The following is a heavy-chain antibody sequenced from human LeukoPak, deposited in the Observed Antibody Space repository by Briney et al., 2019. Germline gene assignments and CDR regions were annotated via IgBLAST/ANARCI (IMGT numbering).Heavy chain of an antibody. D-gene: IGHD3-22*01. CDR2: ISYDGSNK. CDR1: GFTFSSYA. V-gene: IGHV3-30-3*01. CDR3: AKEVLAYYYDSSGYMDV. J-gene: IGHJ6*03. Sequence: PGGSLRLSCAASGFTFSSYAMHWVRQDPGKGLEWVAVISYDGSNKYYADSVKGRFTISRDNSKNTLYLQMNSLRAEDTAVYYCAKEVLAYYYDSSGYMDVWGKGTTVTVSS.